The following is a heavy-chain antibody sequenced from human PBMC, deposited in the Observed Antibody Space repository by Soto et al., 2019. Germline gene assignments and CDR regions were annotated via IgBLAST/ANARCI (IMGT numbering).Heavy chain of an antibody. CDR3: ARAMTDYDFWSGYYDPPLDYYYYYMDV. D-gene: IGHD3-3*01. Sequence: SETLSLTCTVSGGSISSYYWSWIRQPPGKGLEWIGYIYYSGSTSYNPSLKSRVTISVDTSKNQFSLKLSSVTAADTAVYYCARAMTDYDFWSGYYDPPLDYYYYYMDVWAKGTTVTVSS. CDR1: GGSISSYY. J-gene: IGHJ6*03. CDR2: IYYSGST. V-gene: IGHV4-59*01.